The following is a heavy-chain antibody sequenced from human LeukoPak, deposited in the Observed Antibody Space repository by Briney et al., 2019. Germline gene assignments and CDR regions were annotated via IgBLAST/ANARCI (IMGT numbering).Heavy chain of an antibody. CDR3: AKGDSSSWYRVDY. J-gene: IGHJ4*02. CDR1: GFTFDDYA. V-gene: IGHV3-9*01. Sequence: GGSLRLSCAASGFTFDDYAMHWVRQAPGKGLEWVSGISWNSGNIGYADSVKGRFTISRDNAKNSLYLQMSSLREEDTAFYYCAKGDSSSWYRVDYWGQGTLVTVSS. D-gene: IGHD6-13*01. CDR2: ISWNSGNI.